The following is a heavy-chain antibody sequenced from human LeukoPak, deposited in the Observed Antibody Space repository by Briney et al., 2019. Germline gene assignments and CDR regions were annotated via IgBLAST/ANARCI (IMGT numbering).Heavy chain of an antibody. Sequence: GGSLRLSCAASGFTFSSYGMHWVRQAPGKGLEWVAVISYDGSNKYYGDSVKGRFTISRDNSKNTLYLQMNSLSAEDTAVYYCAKDLVRITMVRGVIGGYYGMDVWGQGTTVTVSS. D-gene: IGHD3-10*01. CDR3: AKDLVRITMVRGVIGGYYGMDV. CDR2: ISYDGSNK. J-gene: IGHJ6*02. CDR1: GFTFSSYG. V-gene: IGHV3-30*18.